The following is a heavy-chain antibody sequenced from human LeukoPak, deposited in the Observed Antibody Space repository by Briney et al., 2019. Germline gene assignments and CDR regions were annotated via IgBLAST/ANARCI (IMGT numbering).Heavy chain of an antibody. J-gene: IGHJ5*01. CDR1: GFTFSNYA. D-gene: IGHD6-25*01. V-gene: IGHV3-23*01. CDR3: AKKLGGGSLAAAPTGSFCDS. CDR2: ISGSGGST. Sequence: GGSLRLSCAGSGFTFSNYALIWVRQAPGEGLEWVSSISGSGGSTYYADSVKGRFTISKDNSKNTLYLQMNSLRADDTAVYYCAKKLGGGSLAAAPTGSFCDSWGQGTLVTVSS.